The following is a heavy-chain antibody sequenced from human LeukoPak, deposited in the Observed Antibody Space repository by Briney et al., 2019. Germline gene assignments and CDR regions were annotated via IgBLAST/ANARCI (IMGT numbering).Heavy chain of an antibody. V-gene: IGHV4-4*02. CDR2: IYHSGST. D-gene: IGHD5-18*01. Sequence: SETLSLTCVVSGGSISSNNWWNWVRQPPGKGLEWIGEIYHSGSTNYNPSLKSRVTISVDKSKNQFSLKLSSVIAADTAVYFCASADSAMNPCDYWGQGSLVTVSS. CDR1: GGSISSNNW. J-gene: IGHJ4*02. CDR3: ASADSAMNPCDY.